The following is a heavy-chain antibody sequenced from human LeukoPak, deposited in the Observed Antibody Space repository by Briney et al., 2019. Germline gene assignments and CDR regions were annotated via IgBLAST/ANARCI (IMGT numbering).Heavy chain of an antibody. V-gene: IGHV4-4*07. CDR3: ARGSRLVIQN. CDR1: GGSMNNYY. J-gene: IGHJ4*02. Sequence: PSETLSLTCTVSGGSMNNYYWSWIRQPAGKGLEWIGQIYTSGTTNYNPSLRSRVTISVDTSKNQFSLKLSSVTAADTAVYYCARGSRLVIQNWGQGTLVTVSS. CDR2: IYTSGTT. D-gene: IGHD3-9*01.